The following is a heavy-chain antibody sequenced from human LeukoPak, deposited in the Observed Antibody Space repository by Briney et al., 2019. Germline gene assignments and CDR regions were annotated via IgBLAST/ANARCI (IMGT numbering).Heavy chain of an antibody. CDR3: ARDFWSGYPNSFDY. V-gene: IGHV1-69*04. D-gene: IGHD3-3*01. CDR2: IIPILGIA. CDR1: GGTFSSYA. Sequence: GSSVKVSCKASGGTFSSYAISWVRQAPGQGDEWMGRIIPILGIANYAQKFQGRVTITADKSTSTAYMKLSSLRSEDTAVYYCARDFWSGYPNSFDYWGQGTLVTVSS. J-gene: IGHJ4*02.